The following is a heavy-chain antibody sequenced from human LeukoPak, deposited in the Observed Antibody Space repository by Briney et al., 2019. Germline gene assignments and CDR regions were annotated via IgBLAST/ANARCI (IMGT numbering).Heavy chain of an antibody. J-gene: IGHJ6*02. D-gene: IGHD3-10*01. V-gene: IGHV3-11*03. Sequence: PGGSLRLSCAASGFTFSDYYMSWIRQAPGKGLEWVSYISSSSSYTNYADSVKGRFTISRDNAKNSLYLQMNSLRAEDTAVYYCASPEGVRGVHSYGMDVWGQGTTVTVSS. CDR2: ISSSSSYT. CDR3: ASPEGVRGVHSYGMDV. CDR1: GFTFSDYY.